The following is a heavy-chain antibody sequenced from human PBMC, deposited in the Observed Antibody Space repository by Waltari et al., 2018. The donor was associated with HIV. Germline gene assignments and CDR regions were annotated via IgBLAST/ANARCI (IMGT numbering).Heavy chain of an antibody. D-gene: IGHD6-19*01. CDR3: AKDLAPYGSHGWSLDY. V-gene: IGHV3-9*01. CDR2: ISWNSGSI. J-gene: IGHJ4*02. Sequence: EVQLVESGGGLVQPGRSLRLFCSASGFTFDAYALPLVRQAPGKCLEWVSGISWNSGSIGYADSVKGRFTISRDNAKNSLYLQMNSLRAEDTALYYCAKDLAPYGSHGWSLDYWGQGTLVTVSS. CDR1: GFTFDAYA.